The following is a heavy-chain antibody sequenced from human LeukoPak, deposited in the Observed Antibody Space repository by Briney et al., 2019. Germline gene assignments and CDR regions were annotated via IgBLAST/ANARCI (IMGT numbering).Heavy chain of an antibody. J-gene: IGHJ3*02. CDR1: GFTFRDYD. D-gene: IGHD5/OR15-5a*01. V-gene: IGHV3-13*01. CDR2: IGIGDDT. CDR3: VRGGIRVSGIGAFDI. Sequence: GGSLRLSCAASGFTFRDYDMHWVRQTPGRGLEWVSAIGIGDDTHYPDSAKGRFTISRENAKNSLYLQMSSLRDGDTAMYYCVRGGIRVSGIGAFDIWGHGTMVTVSS.